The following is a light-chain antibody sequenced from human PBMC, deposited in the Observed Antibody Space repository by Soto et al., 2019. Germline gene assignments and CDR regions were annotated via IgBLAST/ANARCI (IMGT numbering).Light chain of an antibody. CDR2: DAS. CDR1: QGIGSY. Sequence: DIQLTQSPSFLSASVGDRVTITCRASQGIGSYLAWYQQKPGRVPKLLIYDASKRATGIPARFSGRGSGTDFTLTISSLEPEDFAVYYCQQRSNWPPVITFGQGTRLEIK. J-gene: IGKJ5*01. CDR3: QQRSNWPPVIT. V-gene: IGKV1-9*01.